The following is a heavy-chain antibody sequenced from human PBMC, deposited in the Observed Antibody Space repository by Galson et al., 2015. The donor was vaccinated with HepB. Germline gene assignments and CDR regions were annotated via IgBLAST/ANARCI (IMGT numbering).Heavy chain of an antibody. D-gene: IGHD3-16*01. CDR1: GFTFSDYY. Sequence: SLRLSCAASGFTFSDYYISWIRQAPGRGLEWVSYISSSGNIIYYADSVKGRFTISRDNARDSLYLQMNSLRAEDTAVYYCARDLTYHNKNIYYDENIYYDAHDVWGQGTMVTVSS. V-gene: IGHV3-11*04. CDR2: ISSSGNII. CDR3: ARDLTYHNKNIYYDENIYYDAHDV. J-gene: IGHJ3*01.